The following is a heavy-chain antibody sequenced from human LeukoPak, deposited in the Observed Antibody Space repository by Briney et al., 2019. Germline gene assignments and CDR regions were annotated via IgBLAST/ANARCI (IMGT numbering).Heavy chain of an antibody. CDR1: AFIFSDFA. D-gene: IGHD2-15*01. J-gene: IGHJ4*02. CDR3: ARSRSAGAGYYFDS. V-gene: IGHV3-23*01. Sequence: EGSLRLSCTASAFIFSDFAMSWVRQAPGKGLEWVSTISASGLRTYFADSVQGRFTISRDNSNNTLSLHMSRLRAGDTALYYCARSRSAGAGYYFDSWGQGTLVAVSS. CDR2: ISASGLRT.